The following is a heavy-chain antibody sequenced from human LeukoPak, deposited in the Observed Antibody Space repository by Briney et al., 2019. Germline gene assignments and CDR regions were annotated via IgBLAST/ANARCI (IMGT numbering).Heavy chain of an antibody. CDR1: GGPFSSHA. J-gene: IGHJ4*02. Sequence: SVKVSCKTSGGPFSSHAVNWVRQAPGQGLEWMGRIIPILGLRNYAQRFQGRVTITADKSTSTVYMDVEILRSQDTAVSFCARGRGSRTGSNGDYLDYWGQGTLVTVSS. CDR3: ARGRGSRTGSNGDYLDY. D-gene: IGHD1-1*01. CDR2: IIPILGLR. V-gene: IGHV1-69*04.